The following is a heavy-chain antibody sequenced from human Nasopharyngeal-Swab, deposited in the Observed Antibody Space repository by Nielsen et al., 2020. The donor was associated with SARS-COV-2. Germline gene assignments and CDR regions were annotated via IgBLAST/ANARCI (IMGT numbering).Heavy chain of an antibody. CDR3: AKDGDYGDYVPKFDY. CDR2: ISASGDNT. CDR1: GFTFSSSA. J-gene: IGHJ4*02. D-gene: IGHD4-17*01. Sequence: GGSLRLSCAASGFTFSSSAMSWVRQAPGKGLEWASGISASGDNTYYADSVKGRFTISRDNSKDTLYLQINSLRAEDTAVYYCAKDGDYGDYVPKFDYWGQGTLVTVSS. V-gene: IGHV3-23*01.